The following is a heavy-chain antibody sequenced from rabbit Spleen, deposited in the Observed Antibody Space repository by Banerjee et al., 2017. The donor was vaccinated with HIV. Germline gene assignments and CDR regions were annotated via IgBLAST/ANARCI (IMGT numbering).Heavy chain of an antibody. CDR1: GFDFSSYS. V-gene: IGHV1S7*01. CDR2: IYTGRGGT. D-gene: IGHD5-1*01. Sequence: QQLVESGGGLVKPGGSLTLSCKTSGFDFSSYSMSWVRQAPGKGLEWIGAIYTGRGGTDYANWVNGRFTISSDNAQYTVDLQMNSLTAADTATYFCAREDVGVGAWNLWGQGTLVTVS. J-gene: IGHJ4*01. CDR3: AREDVGVGAWNL.